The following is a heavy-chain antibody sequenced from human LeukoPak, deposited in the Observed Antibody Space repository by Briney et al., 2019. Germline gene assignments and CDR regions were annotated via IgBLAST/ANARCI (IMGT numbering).Heavy chain of an antibody. CDR2: IWYDGSNK. CDR3: AREKQKYSSGWYCLDY. CDR1: GFTFSTYG. V-gene: IGHV3-33*01. D-gene: IGHD6-19*01. Sequence: GSLRLSCAASGFTFSTYGLHWVRQAPGKGLEWVALIWYDGSNKYYADSVKGRFTISRDNSKNTLYLQMNSLRAEDMAVYYCAREKQKYSSGWYCLDYWGQGTLVTVSS. J-gene: IGHJ4*02.